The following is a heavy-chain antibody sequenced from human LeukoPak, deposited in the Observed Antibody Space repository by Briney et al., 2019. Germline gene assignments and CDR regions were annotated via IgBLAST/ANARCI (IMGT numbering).Heavy chain of an antibody. Sequence: PSQTLSLTCTVSGGSISSGGYYWSWIRQPPGTGLEWIGYIYHSGSTYYNPSLKSRVTISVDRSKNQFSLKLSSVTAADTAVYYCARAEYQLLSTFDYWGQGTLVTVSS. CDR3: ARAEYQLLSTFDY. J-gene: IGHJ4*02. CDR1: GGSISSGGYY. V-gene: IGHV4-30-2*01. CDR2: IYHSGST. D-gene: IGHD2-2*01.